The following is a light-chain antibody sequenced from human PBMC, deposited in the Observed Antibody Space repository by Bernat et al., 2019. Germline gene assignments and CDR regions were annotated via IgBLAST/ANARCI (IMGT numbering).Light chain of an antibody. CDR2: AAS. CDR1: QSISSY. Sequence: DIQMTPSPSSLSASVGDRVTITCRASQSISSYLNWYQQKPGKAPKLLIYAASSLPSGVPSRFSVSGSGTDFTLTISSLQPEDFATYYCQQSYSTPRTFGQGTKVEIK. J-gene: IGKJ1*01. CDR3: QQSYSTPRT. V-gene: IGKV1-39*01.